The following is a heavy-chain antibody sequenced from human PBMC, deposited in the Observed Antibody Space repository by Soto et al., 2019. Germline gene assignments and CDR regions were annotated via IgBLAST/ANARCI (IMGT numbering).Heavy chain of an antibody. CDR3: ARDILGVVAAIKQPTPRYGMDV. CDR1: GDSVSSNSAA. CDR2: TYYRSKWYN. V-gene: IGHV6-1*01. D-gene: IGHD2-15*01. Sequence: SQTLSLTCAISGDSVSSNSAAWNWIRQSPSRGLEWLGRTYYRSKWYNDYAVSVKSRITINPDTSKNQFSLQLNSVTPEDTAVYYCARDILGVVAAIKQPTPRYGMDVWGQGTTVTVS. J-gene: IGHJ6*01.